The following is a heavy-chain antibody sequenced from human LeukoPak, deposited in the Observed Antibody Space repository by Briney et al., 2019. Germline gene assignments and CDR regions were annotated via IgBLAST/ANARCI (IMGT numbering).Heavy chain of an antibody. CDR2: ISYTGTYI. J-gene: IGHJ4*02. Sequence: GGSLRLSCAASAFSLNAYNMNWVRQAPGKGLEWVSSISYTGTYIYYADSVKGRFTISRDNAQNSLYLQMNSLRAEGTAIYYCVRDRGTYRPIDYWGQGTLVTVSS. CDR1: AFSLNAYN. V-gene: IGHV3-21*04. D-gene: IGHD1-26*01. CDR3: VRDRGTYRPIDY.